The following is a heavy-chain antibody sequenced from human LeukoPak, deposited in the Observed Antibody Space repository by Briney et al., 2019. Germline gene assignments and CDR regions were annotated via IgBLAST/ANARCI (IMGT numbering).Heavy chain of an antibody. CDR1: GDTLNNYA. CDR3: AREGATIHPGLHY. D-gene: IGHD1-26*01. J-gene: IGHJ4*02. CDR2: IIPNIATT. V-gene: IGHV1-69*05. Sequence: SVKVSCKASGDTLNNYAFSWVRQAPGQGLVWMGGIIPNIATTNYAQKFQGRVAISTDESTNTVFMELSNLGSEDTAVYYCAREGATIHPGLHYWGQGPLVTV.